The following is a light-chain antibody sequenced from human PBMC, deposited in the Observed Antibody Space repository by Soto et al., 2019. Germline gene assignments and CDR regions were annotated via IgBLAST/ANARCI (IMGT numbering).Light chain of an antibody. V-gene: IGLV2-11*01. Sequence: QSALTQPPSVSGSPGQSVTISCTGTSSDVGGSDYVSWFQHYPGKGPKLLIYDVTRRPSGVPDRFSGSKSGNTASLTISGLQVEDEADYYCCSHAGSYTFRVFGTGTKVTVL. CDR2: DVT. CDR1: SSDVGGSDY. CDR3: CSHAGSYTFRV. J-gene: IGLJ1*01.